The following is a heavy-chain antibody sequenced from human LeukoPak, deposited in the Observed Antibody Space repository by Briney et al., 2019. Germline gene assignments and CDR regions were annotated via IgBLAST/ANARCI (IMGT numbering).Heavy chain of an antibody. Sequence: SETLSLTCTVSGDSISRSSHYWGWIRQPPGRGLEWIGSVYYSGTASYNPSLKSRVTISVDTSKNQFSLKLSSVTAADTAVYYCARFGKKTYYDVGRWDYYYMDVWGKGTTVTVSS. CDR3: ARFGKKTYYDVGRWDYYYMDV. D-gene: IGHD3-3*01. CDR2: VYYSGTA. J-gene: IGHJ6*03. CDR1: GDSISRSSHY. V-gene: IGHV4-39*07.